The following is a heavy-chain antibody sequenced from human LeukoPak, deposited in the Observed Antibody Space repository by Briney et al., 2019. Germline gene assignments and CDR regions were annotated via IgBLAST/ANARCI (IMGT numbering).Heavy chain of an antibody. Sequence: PSETLSLTCTVSGGSISSSSYYWGWIRQPPGKGLEWIGSIYYSGSTYYNPSLKSRVTISVDTSKNQFSLKLSSVTAADTAVYYCARGFQPMYYFDYWGQGTLVTVSS. D-gene: IGHD2-2*01. CDR1: GGSISSSSYY. CDR2: IYYSGST. V-gene: IGHV4-39*07. J-gene: IGHJ4*02. CDR3: ARGFQPMYYFDY.